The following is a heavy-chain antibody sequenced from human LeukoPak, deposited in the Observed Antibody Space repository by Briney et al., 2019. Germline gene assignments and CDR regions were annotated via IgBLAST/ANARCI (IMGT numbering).Heavy chain of an antibody. CDR2: ISYDGSNT. Sequence: GGSLRLSCAASGFTFSSYAMHWVRQAPGKGLEWVAVISYDGSNTYYADSVKGRFTISRDNSKNTLYLQMNSLRAEDTAVYYCARDRRSNSDYYYYYMDVWGKGTTVTVSS. V-gene: IGHV3-30*01. J-gene: IGHJ6*03. CDR1: GFTFSSYA. CDR3: ARDRRSNSDYYYYYMDV. D-gene: IGHD5-18*01.